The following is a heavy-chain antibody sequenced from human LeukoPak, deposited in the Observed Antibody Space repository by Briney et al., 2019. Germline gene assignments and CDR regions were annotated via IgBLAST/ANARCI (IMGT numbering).Heavy chain of an antibody. CDR2: ISPDGDRE. CDR1: GLTFSSHW. V-gene: IGHV3-7*01. CDR3: ASKFPYCSGGSCAL. D-gene: IGHD2-15*01. Sequence: GGSLRLSCAASGLTFSSHWMSWVRQAPGQGLEWVASISPDGDRENYVDSVKGRFSISRDNAKNSLFLQMHSLRAEDTAVYYCASKFPYCSGGSCALGGPGTLVTVSS. J-gene: IGHJ4*02.